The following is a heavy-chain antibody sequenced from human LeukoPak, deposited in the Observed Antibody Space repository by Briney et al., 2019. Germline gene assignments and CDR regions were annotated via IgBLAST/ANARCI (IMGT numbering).Heavy chain of an antibody. V-gene: IGHV4-59*08. Sequence: SETLSLTCTVSGGSISNYYWSWIRQPPGKGLEWIGYIYYSGSTNYNPSLKSRVSMSVDTSKNQFSLRLSSVTAADTAVYYCARYGSGAYALDVWGQGTMVTVSS. CDR3: ARYGSGAYALDV. CDR2: IYYSGST. D-gene: IGHD3-10*01. J-gene: IGHJ3*01. CDR1: GGSISNYY.